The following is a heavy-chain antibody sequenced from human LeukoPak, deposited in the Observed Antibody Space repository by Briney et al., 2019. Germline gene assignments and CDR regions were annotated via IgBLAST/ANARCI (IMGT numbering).Heavy chain of an antibody. D-gene: IGHD6-13*01. CDR2: IYYSGST. CDR1: GGSISSGSYY. CDR3: ARYSSSWWGAFDI. V-gene: IGHV4-61*10. J-gene: IGHJ3*02. Sequence: SETLSLTCTVSGGSISSGSYYWSWIRQPAGKGLEWIGYIYYSGSTNYNPSLKSRVTISVDTSKNQFSLKLSSVTAADTAVYYCARYSSSWWGAFDIWGQGTMVTVSS.